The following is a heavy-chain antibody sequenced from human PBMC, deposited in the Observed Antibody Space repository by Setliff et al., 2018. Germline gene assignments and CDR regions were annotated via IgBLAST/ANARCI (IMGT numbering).Heavy chain of an antibody. CDR1: GASVSSHY. Sequence: SETLSLTCNVSGASVSSHYWDWIRQPPGKGLEWIGFISYSGITTYNVSLKSRVSISVDTSKNQLSLTLSSVTAADTAVYYCVREGYSEYFQDWGRGTLVTV. D-gene: IGHD1-1*01. CDR3: VREGYSEYFQD. CDR2: ISYSGIT. V-gene: IGHV4-59*02. J-gene: IGHJ1*01.